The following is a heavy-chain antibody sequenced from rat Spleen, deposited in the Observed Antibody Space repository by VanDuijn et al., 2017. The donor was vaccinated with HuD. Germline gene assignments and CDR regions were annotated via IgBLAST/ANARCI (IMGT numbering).Heavy chain of an antibody. CDR1: GLSFSNYD. Sequence: EVQLVESGGGLVQPGRSMKLSCAASGLSFSNYDMAWVRQAPTKGLEWVATISYDGGSTYYRDSVKGRFTFSRDNAKSTLYLQMDSLRSEDTATYYCSRNNYGGYSELGWFAYWGQGTLVTVSS. D-gene: IGHD1-11*01. CDR3: SRNNYGGYSELGWFAY. J-gene: IGHJ3*01. V-gene: IGHV5-29*01. CDR2: ISYDGGST.